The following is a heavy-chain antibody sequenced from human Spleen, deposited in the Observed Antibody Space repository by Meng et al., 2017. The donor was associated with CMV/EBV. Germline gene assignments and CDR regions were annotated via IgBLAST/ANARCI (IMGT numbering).Heavy chain of an antibody. CDR2: ISSSSSHI. D-gene: IGHD2-2*03. J-gene: IGHJ4*02. Sequence: LSLTCAASGFTLSSYTMNWVRQAPGKGLEWVSSISSSSSHIYYADSVKGRFTISRGNAKNSLYLQMSSLRAEDTAVYYCARDSTLDSTSNWGQGTLVTVSS. CDR3: ARDSTLDSTSN. CDR1: GFTLSSYT. V-gene: IGHV3-21*01.